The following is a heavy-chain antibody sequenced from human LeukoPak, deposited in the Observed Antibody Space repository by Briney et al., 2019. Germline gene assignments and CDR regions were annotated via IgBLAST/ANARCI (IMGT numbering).Heavy chain of an antibody. CDR3: ARHPRVLRYFDWSNGFDP. Sequence: SETLSLTCAVYGGSFSGYYWSWIRQPPGKGLEWIGEINHSGSTNYNPSLKSRVTISVDTSKNQFSLKLSSVTTADTAVYYCARHPRVLRYFDWSNGFDPWSQGTLVTVSS. CDR2: INHSGST. V-gene: IGHV4-34*01. D-gene: IGHD3-9*01. CDR1: GGSFSGYY. J-gene: IGHJ5*02.